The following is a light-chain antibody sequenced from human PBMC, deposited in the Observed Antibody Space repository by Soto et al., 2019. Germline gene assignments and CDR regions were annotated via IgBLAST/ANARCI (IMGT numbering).Light chain of an antibody. Sequence: EIVLTQSPDTLSLSPGEGASLSCRASQSVHTFLAWYQQKPGQAPRLLIYGASTRATGVPARFSGSGSGTEFTLTISGLQSDDFTVYSCLQYHNLWAFGQGTKVDI. CDR1: QSVHTF. J-gene: IGKJ1*01. CDR2: GAS. CDR3: LQYHNLWA. V-gene: IGKV3D-15*01.